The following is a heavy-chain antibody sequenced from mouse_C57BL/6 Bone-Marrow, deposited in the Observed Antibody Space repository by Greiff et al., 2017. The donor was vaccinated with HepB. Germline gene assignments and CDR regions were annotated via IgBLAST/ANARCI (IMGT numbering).Heavy chain of an antibody. Sequence: VQLQQSGPELVKPGASVKMSCKASGYTFTDYNMHWVKQSHGKSLEWIGYINPNNGGTSYNQKFKGKATLTVNKSSSTAYMELRSLTSEDSAVYYCAREAVVASYYFDYWGQGTTLTVSS. CDR3: AREAVVASYYFDY. CDR1: GYTFTDYN. CDR2: INPNNGGT. V-gene: IGHV1-22*01. J-gene: IGHJ2*01. D-gene: IGHD1-1*01.